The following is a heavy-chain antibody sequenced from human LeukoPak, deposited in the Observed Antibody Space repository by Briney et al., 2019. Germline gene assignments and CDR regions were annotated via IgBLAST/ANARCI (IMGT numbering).Heavy chain of an antibody. CDR2: ISWNSGSI. D-gene: IGHD6-19*01. J-gene: IGHJ5*02. Sequence: GRSLRLSCAASGFTFDDYAMHWVRQAPGKGLEWVSGISWNSGSIGYADSVKGRFTISRDNAKNSLYLQMNSLRAEDTALYYCAKGGTASIAVAGSRFDPWGQGTLVTVSS. V-gene: IGHV3-9*01. CDR3: AKGGTASIAVAGSRFDP. CDR1: GFTFDDYA.